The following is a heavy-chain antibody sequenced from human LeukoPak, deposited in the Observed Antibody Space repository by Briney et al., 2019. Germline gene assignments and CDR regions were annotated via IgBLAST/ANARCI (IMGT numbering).Heavy chain of an antibody. D-gene: IGHD3-3*01. Sequence: SQTLSLTCTPSAGSTSSNYWRWIRPPPRKGREWIARIHTRGVTHYNPPLKRRVTMSAAPSKIQFSLRLSSVTAADTAVYYCAKSQGLRFPNRGYYYYMDVWGKGTAVTVSS. CDR3: AKSQGLRFPNRGYYYYMDV. CDR2: IHTRGVT. V-gene: IGHV4-4*07. CDR1: AGSTSSNY. J-gene: IGHJ6*03.